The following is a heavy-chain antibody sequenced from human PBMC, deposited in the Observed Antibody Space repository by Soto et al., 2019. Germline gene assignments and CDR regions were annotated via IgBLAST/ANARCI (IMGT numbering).Heavy chain of an antibody. CDR2: IYYSGST. Sequence: SETLSLTWTVSGGSISSSSYCWGWIRQPPGKGLEWIGSIYYSGSTYYNPSLKSRVTISVDTSKNQFSLKLSSVTAAYTAVYYCARRLNAFDIWGQGTMVTVSS. CDR3: ARRLNAFDI. CDR1: GGSISSSSYC. V-gene: IGHV4-39*01. J-gene: IGHJ3*02.